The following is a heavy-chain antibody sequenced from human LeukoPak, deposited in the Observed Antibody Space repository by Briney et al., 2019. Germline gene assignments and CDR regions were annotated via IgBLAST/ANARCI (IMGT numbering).Heavy chain of an antibody. CDR1: GYTFTNYY. J-gene: IGHJ4*02. V-gene: IGHV1-46*03. Sequence: ASVKVSCKASGYTFTNYYMHWVRQAPRQGLEWMGMIDPSSGDTMYAQKFQGRVTVTRDTSTSTVYMDLSSLTSEDTGVYFCAANPFDHWGQGTLVTVSS. CDR3: AANPFDH. CDR2: IDPSSGDT.